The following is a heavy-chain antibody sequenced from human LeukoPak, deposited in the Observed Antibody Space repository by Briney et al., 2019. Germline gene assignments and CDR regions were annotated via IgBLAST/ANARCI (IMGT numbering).Heavy chain of an antibody. CDR3: ASRAVAGNYFQH. CDR2: INPSGGST. CDR1: GYTFTSYY. Sequence: ASVKVSCKASGYTFTSYYMHWVRQAPGQGLEWMGIINPSGGSTSYAQKFQGRVTMTRDTSTSTVYMELSSLRSEDTAAYYCASRAVAGNYFQHWGQGTLVTVSS. D-gene: IGHD6-19*01. J-gene: IGHJ1*01. V-gene: IGHV1-46*01.